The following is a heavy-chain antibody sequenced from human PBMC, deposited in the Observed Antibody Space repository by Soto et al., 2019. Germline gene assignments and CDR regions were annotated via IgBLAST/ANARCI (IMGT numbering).Heavy chain of an antibody. Sequence: ASVKVSCKASGGTFSSYAISWVRQAPGQGLEWTGGIIPIFGTANYAQKVQGRVTITADESTSTAYMELSSLRSEDTAVYYCARSSSVGATGLDIWGQGTMVTVSS. CDR2: IIPIFGTA. J-gene: IGHJ3*02. V-gene: IGHV1-69*13. D-gene: IGHD1-26*01. CDR1: GGTFSSYA. CDR3: ARSSSVGATGLDI.